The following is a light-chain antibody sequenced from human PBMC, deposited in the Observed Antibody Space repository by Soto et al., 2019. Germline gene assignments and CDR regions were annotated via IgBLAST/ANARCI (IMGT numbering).Light chain of an antibody. J-gene: IGKJ1*01. CDR2: GAS. Sequence: EIVMTQSPATLSVSPGERATLSFRASQSVSSNLAWYQQKPGQAPRLLIYGASTRATGIPARFSGSGSGTEFTLTISSRQSEDFAVYYCQQYNNWPPWTFGQGTKVEIK. CDR3: QQYNNWPPWT. CDR1: QSVSSN. V-gene: IGKV3-15*01.